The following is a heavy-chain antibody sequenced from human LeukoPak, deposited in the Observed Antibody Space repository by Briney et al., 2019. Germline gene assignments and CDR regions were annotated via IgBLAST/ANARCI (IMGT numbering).Heavy chain of an antibody. CDR3: ARQGHDCRGGSCYPNDAFDI. Sequence: GQSLKISCKGSGYSFTSYWIGWVRQMTGKGLEWMGMIYSGDSDTRYSPSFQGQVTISADKSISTAYLQWSSLKASDTAMYYCARQGHDCRGGSCYPNDAFDIWGQGTMVTVSS. CDR2: IYSGDSDT. CDR1: GYSFTSYW. D-gene: IGHD2-15*01. V-gene: IGHV5-51*01. J-gene: IGHJ3*02.